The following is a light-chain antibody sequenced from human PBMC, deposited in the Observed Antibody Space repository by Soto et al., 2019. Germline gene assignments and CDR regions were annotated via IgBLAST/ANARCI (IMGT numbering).Light chain of an antibody. J-gene: IGKJ3*01. V-gene: IGKV1-5*01. CDR3: QQYNSYSIT. CDR1: QSLSSW. CDR2: DAS. Sequence: DIQMTQSPSTLSASVGDRVTITCRASQSLSSWLAWYQQKPGKAPKLLIYDASSLESGVPSRFSGSGSGTEFTLTNRSLPPDDFATYYCQQYNSYSITFGPGTKVDVK.